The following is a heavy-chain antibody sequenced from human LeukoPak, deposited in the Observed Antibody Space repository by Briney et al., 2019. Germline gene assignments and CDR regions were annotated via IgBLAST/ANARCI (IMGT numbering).Heavy chain of an antibody. CDR2: IYYSGST. Sequence: PSETLSLTCTVSGGSLSSYYWSWLRQPPGKGREWIGYIYYSGSTNYNPSLKSRVTISVDTSKNQFSLKLSSVTAADTAVYYCARRGAVAGNFDYWGQGTLVTVSS. J-gene: IGHJ4*02. D-gene: IGHD6-19*01. CDR3: ARRGAVAGNFDY. V-gene: IGHV4-59*08. CDR1: GGSLSSYY.